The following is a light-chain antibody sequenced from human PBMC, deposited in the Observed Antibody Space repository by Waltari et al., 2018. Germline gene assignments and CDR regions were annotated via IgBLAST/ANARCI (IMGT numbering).Light chain of an antibody. J-gene: IGLJ3*02. CDR1: ALPQQY. V-gene: IGLV3-25*03. CDR2: KDT. Sequence: SYELTQPPSVSVSPGQTARLPCSGDALPQQYTYWYQQKPGQAPVLVIYKDTERPSGIPERFSGSSSGTTVTLTISGLQAEDEADYYCQSADSSGTYWMFGGGTKLTVL. CDR3: QSADSSGTYWM.